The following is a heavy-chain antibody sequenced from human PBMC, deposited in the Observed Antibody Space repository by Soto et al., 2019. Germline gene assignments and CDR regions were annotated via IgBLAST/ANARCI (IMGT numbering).Heavy chain of an antibody. J-gene: IGHJ4*02. V-gene: IGHV4-30-4*01. CDR3: ARGLSATSHLQIFDY. CDR1: GGSISSGDYY. CDR2: IYYSGST. D-gene: IGHD2-2*01. Sequence: LSLTCTVSGGSISSGDYYWSWIRQPPGKGLEWIGYIYYSGSTCYNPSLKSRVTISVDTSKNQFSLKLSSVTAADTAVYYCARGLSATSHLQIFDYWGQGTLVTVSS.